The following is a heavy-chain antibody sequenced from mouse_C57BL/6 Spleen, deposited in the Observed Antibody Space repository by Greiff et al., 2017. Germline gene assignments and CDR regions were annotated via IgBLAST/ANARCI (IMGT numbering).Heavy chain of an antibody. CDR2: IYPGDGDT. D-gene: IGHD1-1*01. Sequence: VQVVESGPELVKPGASVKISCKASGYAFSSSWMNWVKQRPGKGLEWIGRIYPGDGDTNYNGKVKGKVTLTADKSSSTAYMQLSSLTSEDSAVDFCARASGSLLLPARDYWGQGTSVTVSS. CDR1: GYAFSSSW. CDR3: ARASGSLLLPARDY. V-gene: IGHV1-82*01. J-gene: IGHJ4*01.